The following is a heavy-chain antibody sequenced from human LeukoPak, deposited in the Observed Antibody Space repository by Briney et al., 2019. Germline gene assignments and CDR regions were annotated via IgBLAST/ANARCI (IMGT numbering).Heavy chain of an antibody. CDR3: AKGVAVASPYYFDY. J-gene: IGHJ4*02. CDR2: IWYDGNNK. CDR1: GFTFSTYG. V-gene: IGHV3-33*06. Sequence: GGSLRLSCAASGFTFSTYGMHWVRQAPGKGLEWVALIWYDGNNKYYADSVKGRFTISRDNSKNTLYLQMNSLRAEDTAVYYCAKGVAVASPYYFDYWGQGTLVTVSS. D-gene: IGHD6-19*01.